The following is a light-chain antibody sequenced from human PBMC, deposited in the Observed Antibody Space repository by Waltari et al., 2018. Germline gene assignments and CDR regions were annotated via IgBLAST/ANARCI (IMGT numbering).Light chain of an antibody. CDR1: SGSLSTTSS. J-gene: IGLJ3*02. V-gene: IGLV8-61*01. Sequence: QTVVTQEPSLSVSPGGPVPLTCALSSGSLSTTSSATWYQQTPGQAPRTLVDKANARSSGVPDRFSGSILGNTAALTITGAQADDESDYYCALYMGSGIWVFGGGTRLTVL. CDR2: KAN. CDR3: ALYMGSGIWV.